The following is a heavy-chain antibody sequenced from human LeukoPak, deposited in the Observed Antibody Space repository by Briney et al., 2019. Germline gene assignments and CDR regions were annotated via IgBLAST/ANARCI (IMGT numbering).Heavy chain of an antibody. Sequence: SQTLSLTSTVSGGSISSGSYYWSWIRQPAGKGLEWIGRIYTSGSTNYNPSLKSRVTISVDTSKNQFSLKLSSVTAADAAVYNCARGVEDAYKAGYFDYWGQGTLVTVSS. CDR3: ARGVEDAYKAGYFDY. CDR1: GGSISSGSYY. J-gene: IGHJ4*02. CDR2: IYTSGST. D-gene: IGHD5-24*01. V-gene: IGHV4-61*02.